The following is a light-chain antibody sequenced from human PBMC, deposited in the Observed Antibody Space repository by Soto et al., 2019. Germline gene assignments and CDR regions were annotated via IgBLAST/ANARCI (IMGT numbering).Light chain of an antibody. J-gene: IGLJ3*02. V-gene: IGLV4-69*01. CDR3: QTWGTGIQV. Sequence: QPVLTQSPSASASLGASVKLTCTLSSGHSSYAIAWHQQQPEKGPRYLMKLNSDGSHSKGDGIPDRFSGSSSGAERYLTISSPQSDDEADYYCQTWGTGIQVFGGGTKLTVL. CDR1: SGHSSYA. CDR2: LNSDGSH.